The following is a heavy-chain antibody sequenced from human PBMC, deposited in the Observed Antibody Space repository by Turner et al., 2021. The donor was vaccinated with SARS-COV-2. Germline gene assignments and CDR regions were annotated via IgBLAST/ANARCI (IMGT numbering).Heavy chain of an antibody. J-gene: IGHJ3*02. Sequence: QFQLVQSGAEVKNPGSSVRVSCKSSGDSLNNLAVNWVRQAPGQGLEWMGRIIPIFVTPHYAQRLRGRLTFITDTYTSTVHMELSSLISEDTAVYYCATERGGTYYPDSSGFQTPNALDIWGQGTMVSVSS. CDR2: IIPIFVTP. V-gene: IGHV1-69*05. CDR1: GDSLNNLA. CDR3: ATERGGTYYPDSSGFQTPNALDI. D-gene: IGHD3-22*01.